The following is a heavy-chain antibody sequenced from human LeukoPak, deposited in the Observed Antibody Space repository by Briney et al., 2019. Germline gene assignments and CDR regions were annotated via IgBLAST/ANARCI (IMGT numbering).Heavy chain of an antibody. J-gene: IGHJ6*02. Sequence: GSLRLSCAASGFTVSSNYMSWVRQAPGKGLEWVSVIYSGGSTYYADSAKGRFTISRDNSKNTLYLQMNSLRAEDTAVYYCASYSGSWGHYYYGMDVWGQGTTVTVS. V-gene: IGHV3-53*01. CDR3: ASYSGSWGHYYYGMDV. CDR2: IYSGGST. D-gene: IGHD6-13*01. CDR1: GFTVSSNY.